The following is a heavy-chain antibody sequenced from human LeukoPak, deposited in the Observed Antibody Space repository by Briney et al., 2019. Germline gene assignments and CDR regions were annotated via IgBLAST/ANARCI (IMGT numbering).Heavy chain of an antibody. Sequence: GGSLRLSCAASGFTFSSYGMSWVRQAPGKGLEWVSFIFSSTHYSDSVKGRFTISRDNSKNTLYLQMNSLRAEDTAVYYCARRAGAYSHPYDYWGQGTLVTVSS. CDR3: ARRAGAYSHPYDY. CDR1: GFTFSSYG. CDR2: IFSST. D-gene: IGHD4/OR15-4a*01. V-gene: IGHV3-53*01. J-gene: IGHJ4*02.